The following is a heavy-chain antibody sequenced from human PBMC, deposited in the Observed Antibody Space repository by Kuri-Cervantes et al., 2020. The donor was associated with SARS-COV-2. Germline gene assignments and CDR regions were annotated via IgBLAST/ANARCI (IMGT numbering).Heavy chain of an antibody. CDR3: ARDLGGVPAAIM. D-gene: IGHD2-2*02. Sequence: SVTVSCKASGYIFITYGISWVRQAPGQGLEWMGWISAYNGDTNYAQKLQGRVTITADESTSTAYMELSSLRSEDTAVYYCARDLGGVPAAIMWGQGTLVTVSS. CDR2: ISAYNGDT. V-gene: IGHV1-18*01. CDR1: GYIFITYG. J-gene: IGHJ4*02.